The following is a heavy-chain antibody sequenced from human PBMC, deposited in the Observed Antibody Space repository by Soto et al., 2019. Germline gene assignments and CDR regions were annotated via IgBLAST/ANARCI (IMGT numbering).Heavy chain of an antibody. D-gene: IGHD3-22*01. CDR1: GFTFSSFG. CDR2: IAYDGRKA. Sequence: QVPLVESGGGVVQPGTSLTLSCAPSGFTFSSFGMHWVRQAPGKGPEWVAIIAYDGRKAYYADSVKGRFTISRDNSRSTLYLQMNSLRAEDTAVYHCAKILYDSYTSPLDYWGQGTLVTVSS. CDR3: AKILYDSYTSPLDY. J-gene: IGHJ4*02. V-gene: IGHV3-30*18.